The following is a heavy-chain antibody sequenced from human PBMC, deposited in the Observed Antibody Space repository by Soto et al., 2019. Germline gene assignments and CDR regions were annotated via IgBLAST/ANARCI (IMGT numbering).Heavy chain of an antibody. CDR1: GFTFSNAW. Sequence: GGSLSLCCAASGFTFSNAWMNWVRQAPGKGLEWVGRIKSKTDGGTTDYAAPVKGRFTISRDDSKNMLYLQMNSLKTEDTAVYYCTTLAVAPSRDYWGQGTLVTVSS. CDR3: TTLAVAPSRDY. CDR2: IKSKTDGGTT. V-gene: IGHV3-15*07. D-gene: IGHD6-19*01. J-gene: IGHJ4*02.